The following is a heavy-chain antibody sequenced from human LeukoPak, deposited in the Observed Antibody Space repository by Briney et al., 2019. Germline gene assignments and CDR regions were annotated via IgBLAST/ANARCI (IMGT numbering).Heavy chain of an antibody. D-gene: IGHD5-18*01. CDR2: ISYDGSNK. CDR1: GFTFSSYA. Sequence: GRSLRLSCAAPGFTFSSYAMHWVRQAPGKGLEWVAVISYDGSNKYYADSVKGRFTISRDNSKNTLYLQMNSLRAEDTAVYYCARSWIQLWTPDYWGQGTLVTVSS. J-gene: IGHJ4*02. V-gene: IGHV3-30*04. CDR3: ARSWIQLWTPDY.